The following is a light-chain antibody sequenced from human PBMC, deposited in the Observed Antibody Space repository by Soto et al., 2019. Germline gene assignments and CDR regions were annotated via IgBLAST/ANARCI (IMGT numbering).Light chain of an antibody. CDR3: QQYGSSPPIT. Sequence: ESLLTQSPGTLSLSPGERSTLSCRAIQIVRSSYLAWYQQKPGQAPRLLIYGASSRATGIPDRFSGSGSGTDFTLTISRLEPEDFAVYYCQQYGSSPPITFGQGTRLEIK. CDR1: QIVRSSY. J-gene: IGKJ5*01. CDR2: GAS. V-gene: IGKV3-20*01.